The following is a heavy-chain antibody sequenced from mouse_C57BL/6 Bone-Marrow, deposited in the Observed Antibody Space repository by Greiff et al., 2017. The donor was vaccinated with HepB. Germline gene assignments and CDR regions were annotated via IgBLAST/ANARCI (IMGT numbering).Heavy chain of an antibody. J-gene: IGHJ3*01. CDR1: GYAFSSSW. V-gene: IGHV1-82*01. D-gene: IGHD1-1*01. Sequence: VKLVESGPELVKPGASVKISCKASGYAFSSSWMNWVKQRPGKGLEWIGRIYPGDGDTNYNGKFKGKATLTADKSSSTAYMQLSSLTSEDSAVYFCARSSTLLLRYLAYWGQGTLVTVSA. CDR2: IYPGDGDT. CDR3: ARSSTLLLRYLAY.